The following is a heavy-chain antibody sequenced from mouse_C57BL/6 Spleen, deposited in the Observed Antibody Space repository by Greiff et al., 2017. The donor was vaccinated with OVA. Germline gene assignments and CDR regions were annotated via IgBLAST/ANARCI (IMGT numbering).Heavy chain of an antibody. D-gene: IGHD2-5*01. CDR2: IYPGSGNT. CDR1: GYTFTDYY. J-gene: IGHJ3*01. Sequence: VQLQQSGAELVRPGASVKLSCKASGYTFTDYYINWVKQRPGQGLEWIARIYPGSGNTYYNEKFKGKATLTAEKSSSTAYMQLSSLTSEDSAVYFCARVYSKEAWFAYWGQGTLVTVSA. V-gene: IGHV1-76*01. CDR3: ARVYSKEAWFAY.